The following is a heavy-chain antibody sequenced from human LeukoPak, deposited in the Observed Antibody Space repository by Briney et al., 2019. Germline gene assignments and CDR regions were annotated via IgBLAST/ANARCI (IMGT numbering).Heavy chain of an antibody. D-gene: IGHD5-12*01. CDR3: VKDRGYSGYEGLDY. Sequence: GGSLRLSCAASGFTFSSYGMHWVRQAPGKGLEWVAFIRYDGSNKYYADSVKGRFTISRDNSKNTLYLQMNSLRAEDTAVYYCVKDRGYSGYEGLDYWGQGTLVTVSS. V-gene: IGHV3-30*02. CDR2: IRYDGSNK. CDR1: GFTFSSYG. J-gene: IGHJ4*02.